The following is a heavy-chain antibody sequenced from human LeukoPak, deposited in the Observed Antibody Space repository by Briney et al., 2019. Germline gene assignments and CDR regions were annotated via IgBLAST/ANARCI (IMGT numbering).Heavy chain of an antibody. Sequence: GGSLRLSCAASGFTFSSYSMNWVRQAPGKGLEWVSSISSSSSYIYYADSVKGRFTISRDNAKNSLYLQMNSLRAEDTAVYYCARDALAAGYRLEWYYFDYWGQGTLVTVSS. CDR1: GFTFSSYS. D-gene: IGHD2-2*01. V-gene: IGHV3-21*01. J-gene: IGHJ4*02. CDR3: ARDALAAGYRLEWYYFDY. CDR2: ISSSSSYI.